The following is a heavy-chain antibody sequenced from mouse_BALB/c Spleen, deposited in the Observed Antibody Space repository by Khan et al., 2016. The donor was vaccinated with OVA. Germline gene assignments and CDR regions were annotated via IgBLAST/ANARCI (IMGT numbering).Heavy chain of an antibody. CDR3: ARPPYFSYVMDN. D-gene: IGHD2-10*01. Sequence: QIQLVQSGPELKKPGETVKIPCKASGYTFTKSGMNWVKQAPGKGLKWMGWINTYTGEPTYADDFKGRFAISLETSASTAYLQINNLKNEDTATYFCARPPYFSYVMDNWGQGTSVTVSS. V-gene: IGHV9-3-1*01. J-gene: IGHJ4*01. CDR2: INTYTGEP. CDR1: GYTFTKSG.